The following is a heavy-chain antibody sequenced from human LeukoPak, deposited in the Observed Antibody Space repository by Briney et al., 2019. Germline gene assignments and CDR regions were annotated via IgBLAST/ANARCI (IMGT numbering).Heavy chain of an antibody. CDR1: GGSFSGYY. Sequence: SETLSLTCAVYGGSFSGYYWSWIRQPPGKWLEWIGEINHSGSTIYNPSLKSRVTISVDTSKNQFSLKLSSVTAADTAVYYCARRKYAGDTFDIWGQGTMVTVSS. D-gene: IGHD2-2*01. V-gene: IGHV4-34*01. CDR2: INHSGST. CDR3: ARRKYAGDTFDI. J-gene: IGHJ3*02.